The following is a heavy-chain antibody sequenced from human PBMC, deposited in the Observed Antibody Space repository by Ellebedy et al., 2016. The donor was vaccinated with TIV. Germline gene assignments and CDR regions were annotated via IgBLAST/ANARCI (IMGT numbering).Heavy chain of an antibody. J-gene: IGHJ4*02. CDR2: INHSGST. D-gene: IGHD2/OR15-2a*01. V-gene: IGHV4-34*01. CDR3: ARNRRLDY. CDR1: GGSFSGYY. Sequence: GSLRLXXAVYGGSFSGYYWSWIRQPPGKGLEWIGEINHSGSTNYNPSLKSRVTISVDTSKNQFSLKLSSVTAADTAVYYCARNRRLDYWGQGTLVTVSS.